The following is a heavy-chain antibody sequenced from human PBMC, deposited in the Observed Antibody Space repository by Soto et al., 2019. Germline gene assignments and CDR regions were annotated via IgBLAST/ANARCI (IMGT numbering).Heavy chain of an antibody. CDR1: GVSLNTTGVG. V-gene: IGHV2-5*02. D-gene: IGHD1-7*01. Sequence: QITLKESGPTLVKPTQTLTLTCTLSGVSLNTTGVGVGWIRQPPGKALEWLALIYWDEDKLYSPSLKSRLSTPKDTSKTQVVLTMTDMHPVDTATYSCAHSARYNWDYPFDFWGQGTLVTVSS. J-gene: IGHJ4*02. CDR2: IYWDEDK. CDR3: AHSARYNWDYPFDF.